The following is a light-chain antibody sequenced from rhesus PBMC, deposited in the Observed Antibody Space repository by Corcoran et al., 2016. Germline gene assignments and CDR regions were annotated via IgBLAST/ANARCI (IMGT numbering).Light chain of an antibody. CDR3: LQGYSTPFT. CDR1: QGVGDY. V-gene: IGKV1-36*02. Sequence: DIQMTQSPSSLSASIGDRVTITCRASQGVGDYLTWFQQKPGKPPKRLIYRESSLESGVPSRFSGSGSGTDFTLTIRSLQPEDFATYYCLQGYSTPFTFGPGTKLDIK. CDR2: RES. J-gene: IGKJ3*01.